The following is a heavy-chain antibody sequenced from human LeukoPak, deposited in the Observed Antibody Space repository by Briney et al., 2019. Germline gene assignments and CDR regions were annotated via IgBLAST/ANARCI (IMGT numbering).Heavy chain of an antibody. CDR3: AREPYGGYDDVYYGMDV. J-gene: IGHJ6*02. D-gene: IGHD5-12*01. V-gene: IGHV3-21*01. CDR1: GFTFSSYS. CDR2: ISSSSSYI. Sequence: GGSLRLSCAASGFTFSSYSMNWVRQAPGKGLEWVSSISSSSSYIYYADSVKGRFTISRDNAKNSLYLQMNSLRAEDTAVYYCAREPYGGYDDVYYGMDVWGQGTTVTVSS.